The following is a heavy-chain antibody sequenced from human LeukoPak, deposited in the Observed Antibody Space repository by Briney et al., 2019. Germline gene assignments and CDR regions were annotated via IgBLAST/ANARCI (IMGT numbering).Heavy chain of an antibody. J-gene: IGHJ4*02. CDR2: IWYDGSNK. Sequence: PGRSLRLSCAASGFTFSSYGMHWVRQAPGKGLEWVAVIWYDGSNKYYADSVKGRFTISRDNSKNALYLQMNSLRAEDTAVYFCARVVIVTPTDYFDYWGQGTLVTVSS. CDR3: ARVVIVTPTDYFDY. D-gene: IGHD2/OR15-2a*01. CDR1: GFTFSSYG. V-gene: IGHV3-33*01.